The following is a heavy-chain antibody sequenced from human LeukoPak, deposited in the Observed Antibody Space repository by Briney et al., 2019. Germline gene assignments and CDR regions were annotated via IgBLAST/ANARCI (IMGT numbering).Heavy chain of an antibody. Sequence: GGSLRLSCAASGFTFSSYAMSWVRQAPGKGLEWVSVISGSGGTTYYADSVKGRFTTSRDNSKNTLYLQMSSLRAEDTAVYFCAKGLDDCYNWFDPWGQGTLVTVSS. CDR2: ISGSGGTT. CDR3: AKGLDDCYNWFDP. J-gene: IGHJ5*02. V-gene: IGHV3-23*01. D-gene: IGHD3-3*01. CDR1: GFTFSSYA.